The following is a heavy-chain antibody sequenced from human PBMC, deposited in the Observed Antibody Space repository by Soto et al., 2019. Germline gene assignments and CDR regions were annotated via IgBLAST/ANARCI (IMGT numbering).Heavy chain of an antibody. Sequence: QVQLVQSGAEVKKPGASVKVSCKASGYTFTNYYMHWVRQAPGQGLEWMGIINPSGGSTSYAHNFQGRVTMTRDTSTSTVYMDLSSLRSEDTAVYYCARVRGLTTGTLSYVDYWGQGTLVTVSS. CDR3: ARVRGLTTGTLSYVDY. CDR1: GYTFTNYY. CDR2: INPSGGST. D-gene: IGHD1-1*01. J-gene: IGHJ4*02. V-gene: IGHV1-46*01.